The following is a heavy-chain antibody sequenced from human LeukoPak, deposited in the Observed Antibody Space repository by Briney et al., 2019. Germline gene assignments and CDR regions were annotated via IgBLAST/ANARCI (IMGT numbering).Heavy chain of an antibody. Sequence: ASVKVSCKASGYTFTGYYMHWVRQAPGQGLEWMGWINPNSGGTNYAQKFQGRVTMTRDTSISTAYMELSRLRSDDTAVYYCARAQRITMVNYGMDVWGQGTTVTVSS. J-gene: IGHJ6*02. CDR2: INPNSGGT. V-gene: IGHV1-2*02. CDR1: GYTFTGYY. CDR3: ARAQRITMVNYGMDV. D-gene: IGHD3-10*01.